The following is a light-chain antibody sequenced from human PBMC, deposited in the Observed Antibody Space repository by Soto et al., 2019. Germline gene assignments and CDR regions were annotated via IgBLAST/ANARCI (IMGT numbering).Light chain of an antibody. J-gene: IGKJ3*01. CDR3: QEYNSAPFT. Sequence: DIQMTQSPSSLSASVGDRVAITCRASQGISNYLAWYQQKPGKVPKILIYAASTLQSGVPSRFSGSASGTDFTLTISSLPPEDVATYYCQEYNSAPFTFGPGTKVDIK. CDR1: QGISNY. V-gene: IGKV1-27*01. CDR2: AAS.